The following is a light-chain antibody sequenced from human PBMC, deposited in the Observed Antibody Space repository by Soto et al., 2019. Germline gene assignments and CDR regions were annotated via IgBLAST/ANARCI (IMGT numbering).Light chain of an antibody. Sequence: QSVLTQPRSMSGSPGQAVTISCTGTSSEIGGYNYVSWYQKNPKKTTKIMNYDVTKRPSGGPDRISGSKSGTTASLTISCLQAEDEADYYCCSYAGSYYVFGTGTKVTVL. V-gene: IGLV2-11*01. CDR2: DVT. J-gene: IGLJ1*01. CDR3: CSYAGSYYV. CDR1: SSEIGGYNY.